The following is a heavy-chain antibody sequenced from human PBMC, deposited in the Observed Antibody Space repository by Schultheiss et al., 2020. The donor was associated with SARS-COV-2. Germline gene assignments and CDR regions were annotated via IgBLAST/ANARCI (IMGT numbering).Heavy chain of an antibody. CDR2: IKQDGSEK. J-gene: IGHJ4*02. D-gene: IGHD6-19*01. V-gene: IGHV3-7*01. CDR3: AREEGVAGTSCLDY. Sequence: GGSLRLSCAASGFTFSSYWMSWVRQAPGKGLEWVANIKQDGSEKYYADSVKGRFTISRDNSKNTLYLQMNSLRAEDTAVYYCAREEGVAGTSCLDYWGQGTLVTVSS. CDR1: GFTFSSYW.